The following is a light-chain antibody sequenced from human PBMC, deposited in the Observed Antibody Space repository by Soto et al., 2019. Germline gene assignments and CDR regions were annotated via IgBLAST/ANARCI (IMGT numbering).Light chain of an antibody. Sequence: VVLTQSPATLSLSPGERATLSCRASQTVDNYLAWYQQKPGQAPRLLIYDASNRATGIPPRFSGSGSGTDFTLTTSSVEPEDFAVYYCQQRSDWALTFGGGTKVE. CDR2: DAS. V-gene: IGKV3-11*01. CDR3: QQRSDWALT. J-gene: IGKJ4*01. CDR1: QTVDNY.